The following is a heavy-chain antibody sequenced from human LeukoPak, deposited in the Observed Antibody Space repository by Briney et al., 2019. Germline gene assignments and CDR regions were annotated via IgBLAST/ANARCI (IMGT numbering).Heavy chain of an antibody. D-gene: IGHD3-10*01. CDR1: GYTFTGYY. V-gene: IGHV1-2*02. CDR3: ARATHVLLWFGELANPFDY. J-gene: IGHJ4*02. CDR2: INANSGGT. Sequence: ASVKVSCKASGYTFTGYYMHWVRQAPGQGLEWMGWINANSGGTNYAQKLQGRVTMTTDTSTSTAYMELRSLRSDDTAVYYCARATHVLLWFGELANPFDYWGQGTLVTVSS.